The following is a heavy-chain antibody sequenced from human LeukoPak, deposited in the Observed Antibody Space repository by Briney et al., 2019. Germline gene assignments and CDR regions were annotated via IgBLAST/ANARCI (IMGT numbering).Heavy chain of an antibody. CDR2: IWYDGSNK. D-gene: IGHD6-19*01. CDR1: GFTFSSYG. V-gene: IGHV3-33*01. J-gene: IGHJ4*02. Sequence: GRSLRLPCAASGFTFSSYGMHWVRQAPGKGLEWVAVIWYDGSNKYYADSVKGRFTISRDNSKNTLYLQMNSLRAEDTAVYYCARKLEQWLVDYWGQGTLVTVSS. CDR3: ARKLEQWLVDY.